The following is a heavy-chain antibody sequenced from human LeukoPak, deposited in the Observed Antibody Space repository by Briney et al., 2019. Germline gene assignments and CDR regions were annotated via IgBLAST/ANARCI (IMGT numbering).Heavy chain of an antibody. Sequence: SETLSLTCTVSGGSISSGSYYWSWIRQPAGKGLEWIGRIYTSGSTNYNPSLKSRVTISVDTSKNQFSLKLSSVTAADTAVYYCARGGEYGNIVETGSEYFQHWGQGTLVTVSS. D-gene: IGHD2/OR15-2a*01. CDR1: GGSISSGSYY. CDR2: IYTSGST. CDR3: ARGGEYGNIVETGSEYFQH. V-gene: IGHV4-61*02. J-gene: IGHJ1*01.